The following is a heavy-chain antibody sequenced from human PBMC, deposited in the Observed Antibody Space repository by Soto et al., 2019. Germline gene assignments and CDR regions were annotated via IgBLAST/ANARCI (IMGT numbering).Heavy chain of an antibody. CDR3: ERAASQTGVPRDY. D-gene: IGHD7-27*01. CDR2: IPYSGST. CDR1: GGSISSDGYF. J-gene: IGHJ4*02. Sequence: QVQLQESGPGLVKPSQTLSLTCTVSGGSISSDGYFWSWIRQHPGKGLEWIGYIPYSGSTYYNPTLKSRITIAVGTSKRHASLNSPSVIAAATAVYDCERAASQTGVPRDYWGQGTLVTVSS. V-gene: IGHV4-31*03.